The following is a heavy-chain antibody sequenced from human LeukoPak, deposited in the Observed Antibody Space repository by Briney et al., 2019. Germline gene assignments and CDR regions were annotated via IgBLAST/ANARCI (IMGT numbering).Heavy chain of an antibody. CDR2: IYYSGST. CDR1: GGSISSYY. CDR3: AREPSAAAIQRYFDY. J-gene: IGHJ4*02. D-gene: IGHD2-2*02. Sequence: PSETLSLTCTVSGGSISSYYWSWIRQPPGKGLEWIGYIYYSGSTNYNPSLKSRVTISVDTSKNQFSLKLSSVTAADTAVYYCAREPSAAAIQRYFDYWGQGTLVTVSS. V-gene: IGHV4-59*12.